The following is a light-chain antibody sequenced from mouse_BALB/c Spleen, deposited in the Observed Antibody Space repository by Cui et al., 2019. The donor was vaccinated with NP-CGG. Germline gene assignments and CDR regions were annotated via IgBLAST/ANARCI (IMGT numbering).Light chain of an antibody. CDR3: ALWYSNHWV. CDR1: NGAATTSNY. V-gene: IGLV1*01. J-gene: IGLJ1*01. Sequence: QAVVTQESALTTSPGETVTLTCRSSNGAATTSNYANWVQEKPDHFFTGLIGGTNNRAPGVPARFSGSLIGDKAALTITGAQTEDEAIYFCALWYSNHWVFGGGTKLTVL. CDR2: GTN.